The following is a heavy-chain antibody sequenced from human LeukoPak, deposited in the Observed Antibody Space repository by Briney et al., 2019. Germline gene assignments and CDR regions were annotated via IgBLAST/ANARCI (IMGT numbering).Heavy chain of an antibody. V-gene: IGHV4-34*01. CDR3: ARHVRGRITMVRGVKAGFDP. CDR2: INHSGST. Sequence: PSETLSLTCAVYGGSFSGYYWSWIRQPPGKGLEWIGEINHSGSTNYNPSLKSRVTISVDTSKNQFSLKLSSVTAADTAVYYCARHVRGRITMVRGVKAGFDPWGQGTLVTVSS. CDR1: GGSFSGYY. J-gene: IGHJ5*02. D-gene: IGHD3-10*01.